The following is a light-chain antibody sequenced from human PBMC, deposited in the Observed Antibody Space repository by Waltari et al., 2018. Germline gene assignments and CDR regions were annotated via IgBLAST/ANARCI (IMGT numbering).Light chain of an antibody. Sequence: EIVMTQSPATLSVSPGERAILSCRASQSVTTNLAWYQQKPGQAPRLLSYGASTRATDIPARCSGSGSGTEFTLTISSLQSEDCAVYYCHQYNDGPPFNFGQGTKLEIK. V-gene: IGKV3-15*01. CDR3: HQYNDGPPFN. J-gene: IGKJ2*01. CDR1: QSVTTN. CDR2: GAS.